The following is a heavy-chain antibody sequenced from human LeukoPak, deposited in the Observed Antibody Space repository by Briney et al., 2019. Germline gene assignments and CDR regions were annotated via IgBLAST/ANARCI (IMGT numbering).Heavy chain of an antibody. Sequence: GSLRLSCAASGITFSRSWMSWVRQAPGKGLEWVANIKQDGSEKYYVDSVKGRFTISRDNAKNSLYLQMNSLRAEDTAVYYCARELQMGYWGQGTLVTVSS. CDR1: GITFSRSW. CDR2: IKQDGSEK. D-gene: IGHD1-1*01. V-gene: IGHV3-7*01. CDR3: ARELQMGY. J-gene: IGHJ4*02.